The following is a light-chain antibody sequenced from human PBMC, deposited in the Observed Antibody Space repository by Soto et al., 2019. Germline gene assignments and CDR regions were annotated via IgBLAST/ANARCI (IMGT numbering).Light chain of an antibody. CDR3: MQTLLTWT. Sequence: DSVMTQSPLSLPVTPGEPASTSCRSSQSLLHSNGYTYLDWYLQRPGQSPQLLIYLGPYRASGVPDRFSGSGSGTDFTLKISRVEAGDVGVYYCMQTLLTWTFGQGTTVDIK. J-gene: IGKJ1*01. CDR1: QSLLHSNGYTY. CDR2: LGP. V-gene: IGKV2-28*01.